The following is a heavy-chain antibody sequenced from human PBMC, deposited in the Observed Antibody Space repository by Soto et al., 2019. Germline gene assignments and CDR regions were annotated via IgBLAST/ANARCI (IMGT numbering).Heavy chain of an antibody. J-gene: IGHJ6*02. Sequence: QVQLVQSGGEVKKPGASVKVSCEASGYSFHTYAISWVRQAPGQGLEWVGRISGYNGNTNYAEKFQGRVTWTTDTSTKTAFMELRGLTSDDTAVYYCAREYGMDVWGQGTTVTVSS. CDR1: GYSFHTYA. V-gene: IGHV1-18*01. CDR3: AREYGMDV. CDR2: ISGYNGNT.